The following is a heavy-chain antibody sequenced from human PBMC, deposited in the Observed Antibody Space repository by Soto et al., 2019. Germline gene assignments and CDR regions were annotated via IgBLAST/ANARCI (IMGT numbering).Heavy chain of an antibody. D-gene: IGHD3-10*01. CDR1: GYTFTNFG. J-gene: IGHJ5*02. CDR3: ARLGPYGSESYSFRYNWFDP. CDR2: ISAYNGNT. V-gene: IGHV1-18*01. Sequence: ASLKVSCKTSGYTFTNFGISWVRQAPGQGLEWMGWISAYNGNTNYAQKFQGRVTMTTDTSTSTAYMEVRSLRGEDTAMYYCARLGPYGSESYSFRYNWFDPWGQGTLVTVSS.